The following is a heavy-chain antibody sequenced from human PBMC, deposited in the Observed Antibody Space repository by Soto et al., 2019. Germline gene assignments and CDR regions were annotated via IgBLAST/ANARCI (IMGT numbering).Heavy chain of an antibody. CDR2: ITAYNGNT. D-gene: IGHD1-26*01. V-gene: IGHV1-18*01. J-gene: IGHJ5*02. Sequence: QVQLVQSGAEVKKPGASVKVSCKASGYIFTSYGISWVRQAPGQGLEWMGWITAYNGNTNYAQSLQGRVTMTADTPTPTAYMERRGLGSDDTAVYYWARGGVGSTSGWFDPWGQGTLVTVSS. CDR1: GYIFTSYG. CDR3: ARGGVGSTSGWFDP.